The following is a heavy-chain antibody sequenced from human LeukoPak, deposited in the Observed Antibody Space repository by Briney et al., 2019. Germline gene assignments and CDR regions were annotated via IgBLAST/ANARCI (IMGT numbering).Heavy chain of an antibody. CDR1: GGSFSGYY. D-gene: IGHD1-26*01. CDR2: INHSGST. CDR3: ARHSRVIVGAICAFDF. J-gene: IGHJ3*01. V-gene: IGHV4-34*01. Sequence: SSETLSLTCAVYGGSFSGYYWSWIRQPPGKGLEWIGEINHSGSTNYNPSLKSRVTISVDTSKNQFSLKLSSVTAADTALYYCARHSRVIVGAICAFDFWGQGTKVTVSS.